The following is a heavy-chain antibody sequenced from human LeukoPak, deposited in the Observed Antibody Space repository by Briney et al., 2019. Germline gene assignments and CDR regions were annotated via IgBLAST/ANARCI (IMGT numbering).Heavy chain of an antibody. CDR2: MNPNSGNT. J-gene: IGHJ4*02. D-gene: IGHD6-19*01. Sequence: ASVKVSCKASGYTFTSYDINWVRQATGKGLEWMGWMNPNSGNTGYAQKFQGRVTMTRNTSISTAYMELSSLRSEDTAVYYCARARGWYGYFDYWGQGTLVTVSS. V-gene: IGHV1-8*01. CDR3: ARARGWYGYFDY. CDR1: GYTFTSYD.